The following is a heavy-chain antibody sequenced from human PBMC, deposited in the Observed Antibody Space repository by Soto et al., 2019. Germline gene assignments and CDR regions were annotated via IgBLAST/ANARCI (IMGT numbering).Heavy chain of an antibody. Sequence: ASVKVSCKASGFTFTSYYMHWVGQAPGEGLEGMGMINPTGGITNYARKFQGRVAVTRDTSTSTVYMELSSLRSEDTAVYYCARIWWGTDRPLAHNWLNPWGQGTLVTVSS. CDR3: ARIWWGTDRPLAHNWLNP. CDR1: GFTFTSYY. CDR2: INPTGGIT. D-gene: IGHD2-8*02. J-gene: IGHJ5*02. V-gene: IGHV1-46*03.